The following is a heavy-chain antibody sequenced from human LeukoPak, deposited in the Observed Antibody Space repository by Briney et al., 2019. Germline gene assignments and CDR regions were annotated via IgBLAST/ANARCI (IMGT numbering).Heavy chain of an antibody. Sequence: PSETLSLTCAVYGGSFSGYYWSWIRQPPGKGLEWIGEINDRGSTNHNPSLKSRVTISVDTSKNQFSLKLSSVTGADTAVYYCARGGVAVAAASNYFDYWGQGTLVTVSS. V-gene: IGHV4-34*01. CDR3: ARGGVAVAAASNYFDY. CDR2: INDRGST. D-gene: IGHD6-19*01. J-gene: IGHJ4*02. CDR1: GGSFSGYY.